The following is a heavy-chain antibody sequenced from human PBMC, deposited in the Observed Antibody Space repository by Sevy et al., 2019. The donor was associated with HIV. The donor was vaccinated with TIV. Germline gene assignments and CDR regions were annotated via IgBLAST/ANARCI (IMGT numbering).Heavy chain of an antibody. J-gene: IGHJ4*02. CDR1: GFTFSSYD. CDR3: AREGNDVASFDY. D-gene: IGHD1-1*01. CDR2: IGTAGDT. Sequence: GGSLRLSCAASGFTFSSYDMHWVRQATGKGLEWVSAIGTAGDTYYPGSVKGRFTFSRENAKNSLYLELNSLRAGDTAVYYCAREGNDVASFDYWGQGTLVTVSS. V-gene: IGHV3-13*01.